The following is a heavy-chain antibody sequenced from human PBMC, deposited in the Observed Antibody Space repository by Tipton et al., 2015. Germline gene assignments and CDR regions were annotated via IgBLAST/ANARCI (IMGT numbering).Heavy chain of an antibody. CDR2: ISVYNGNT. D-gene: IGHD2-15*01. J-gene: IGHJ2*01. V-gene: IGHV1-18*01. CDR3: ARWAAYFDL. CDR1: GYTFTDYG. Sequence: QVQLVQSGAEVKKPGASVRVSCKASGYTFTDYGITWVRQAPGQGLEWMGWISVYNGNTNYAEKFQGRVTLTTDTSTGTAYMELRSLRSDDTAVYYCARWAAYFDLWGRGTLVTVSS.